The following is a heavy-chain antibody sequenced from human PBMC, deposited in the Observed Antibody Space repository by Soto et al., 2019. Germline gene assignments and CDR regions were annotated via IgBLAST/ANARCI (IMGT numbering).Heavy chain of an antibody. Sequence: SQTLSLTCAISGDSVSSNSAAWNWIRQSPSRGLEWLGRTYYRSKWYNDYAVSVKSRITINPDTSKNQFSLQLNSVTPEDTAVYYCARGPGYSSSWYEFVYYYGMDVWGQGTTVTVSS. CDR2: TYYRSKWYN. CDR3: ARGPGYSSSWYEFVYYYGMDV. CDR1: GDSVSSNSAA. D-gene: IGHD6-13*01. V-gene: IGHV6-1*01. J-gene: IGHJ6*02.